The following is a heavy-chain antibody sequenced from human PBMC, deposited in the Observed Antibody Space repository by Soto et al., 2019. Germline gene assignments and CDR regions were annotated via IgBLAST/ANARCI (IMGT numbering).Heavy chain of an antibody. V-gene: IGHV1-18*01. CDR2: ISAYNGNT. D-gene: IGHD6-19*01. CDR1: GYTFTSYV. CDR3: ARVVATVAGPYGMDV. J-gene: IGHJ6*02. Sequence: ASVKVSCKASGYTFTSYVISWVRQAPGQGLEWMGWISAYNGNTNFAQKLQGRVTMTTDTSTSIAYMELGSLRSDDTAVYYCARVVATVAGPYGMDVWGQGTTVTVSS.